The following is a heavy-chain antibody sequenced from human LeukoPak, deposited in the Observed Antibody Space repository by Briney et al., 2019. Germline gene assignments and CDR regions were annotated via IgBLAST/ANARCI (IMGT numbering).Heavy chain of an antibody. J-gene: IGHJ4*02. CDR2: VYYSGGGT. CDR3: ARGNSSGWYGGFDY. D-gene: IGHD6-19*01. V-gene: IGHV4-61*03. CDR1: GGSISSGDYY. Sequence: PSQTLSLTCTVSGGSISSGDYYWSWIRQPPGKGPEWIGYVYYSGGGTSYNPSLKSRVTMSVDTSKNHFSLKLGSVTAADTAVYYCARGNSSGWYGGFDYWGQGILVTVSS.